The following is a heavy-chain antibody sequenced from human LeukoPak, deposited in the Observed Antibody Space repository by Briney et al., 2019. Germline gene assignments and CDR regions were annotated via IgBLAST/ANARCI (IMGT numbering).Heavy chain of an antibody. J-gene: IGHJ5*02. CDR2: IYSGGST. V-gene: IGHV3-66*01. D-gene: IGHD6-25*01. CDR1: GFTVSNNY. CDR3: AREWAGRLRGALFDP. Sequence: PGGSLRLSCAASGFTVSNNYMSWVRQAPGKGLEWVSIIYSGGSTYYADSVKGRFTISRDNSKNTLYLQMNSLRAEDTAVYYCAREWAGRLRGALFDPWGQGTLVTVSS.